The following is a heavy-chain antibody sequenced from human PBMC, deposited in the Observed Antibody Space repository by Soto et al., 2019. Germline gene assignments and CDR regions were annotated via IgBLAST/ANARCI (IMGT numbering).Heavy chain of an antibody. Sequence: HPGGSLRLSCAASGFTFSSYAMHWARQAPGKGLEWVAVISYDGSNKYYADSVKGRFTISRDNSKNTLYLQMNSLRAEDTAVYYCARDRGPTVNYQYYFDYWGQGTLVTVSS. CDR1: GFTFSSYA. V-gene: IGHV3-30-3*01. CDR2: ISYDGSNK. D-gene: IGHD1-7*01. J-gene: IGHJ4*02. CDR3: ARDRGPTVNYQYYFDY.